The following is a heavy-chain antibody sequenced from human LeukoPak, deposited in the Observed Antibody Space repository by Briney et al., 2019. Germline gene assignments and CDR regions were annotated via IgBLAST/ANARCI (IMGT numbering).Heavy chain of an antibody. J-gene: IGHJ6*03. CDR1: GGSISNYY. Sequence: SETLSLTCTVSGGSISNYYWSWIRQPPGKGLEWIGYIYYSGSTNYNPSLKSRVTISVDTSKNQFSLKLSSVTAADTAVYYCARTTEGGYTYDYFYYYYMDVWGKGTTVTISS. V-gene: IGHV4-59*01. CDR2: IYYSGST. CDR3: ARTTEGGYTYDYFYYYYMDV. D-gene: IGHD5-18*01.